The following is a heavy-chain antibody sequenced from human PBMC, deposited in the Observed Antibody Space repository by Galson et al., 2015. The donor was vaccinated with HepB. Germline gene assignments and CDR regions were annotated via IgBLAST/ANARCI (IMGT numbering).Heavy chain of an antibody. Sequence: SLRLSCAASGFTFSSYGMHWVRQAPGKGLEWVAVISYDGSNKYYADSVKGRFTISRDNSKKTLYLQMNSLRAEDTAMYYCAKEAREDCSSTSCYNFYDYWGQGTLVTVSS. D-gene: IGHD2-2*02. J-gene: IGHJ4*02. V-gene: IGHV3-30*18. CDR3: AKEAREDCSSTSCYNFYDY. CDR1: GFTFSSYG. CDR2: ISYDGSNK.